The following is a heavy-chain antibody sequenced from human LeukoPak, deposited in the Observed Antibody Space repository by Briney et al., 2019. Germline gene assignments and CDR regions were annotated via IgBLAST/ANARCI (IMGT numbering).Heavy chain of an antibody. Sequence: ASVKVSCKASGYTFTSYGLSWVRQAPGQGREWMGWISAYNGNTNYAQKLQGRVTMTTDTSTSTAYMELKRLRSDDTAVYYCAREDVDTAMFPYYYYGMDVWGQGTTVTVSS. CDR1: GYTFTSYG. CDR2: ISAYNGNT. J-gene: IGHJ6*02. CDR3: AREDVDTAMFPYYYYGMDV. V-gene: IGHV1-18*01. D-gene: IGHD5-18*01.